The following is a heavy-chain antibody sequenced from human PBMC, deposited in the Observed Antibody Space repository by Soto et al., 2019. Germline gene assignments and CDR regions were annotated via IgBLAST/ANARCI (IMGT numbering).Heavy chain of an antibody. CDR1: GFTFRSYA. J-gene: IGHJ4*02. CDR3: AKGGRAEYYDNTADLDY. Sequence: EVQLLESGGGLVQPGGSLRLSCAASGFTFRSYAMIWVRQAPGKGLEWVSTISGNGGRTYYADSVKGRFTISRDNSKNTLFLQMNSLRVEDTAVHFCAKGGRAEYYDNTADLDYWGQGTQVTVSS. V-gene: IGHV3-23*01. D-gene: IGHD3-22*01. CDR2: ISGNGGRT.